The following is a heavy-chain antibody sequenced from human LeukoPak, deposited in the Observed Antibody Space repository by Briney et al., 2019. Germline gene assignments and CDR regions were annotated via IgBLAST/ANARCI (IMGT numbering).Heavy chain of an antibody. D-gene: IGHD3-22*01. V-gene: IGHV3-21*01. CDR3: ARNRYYHDSSGYSN. Sequence: PGGSLRLSCAASGFTFSSYSMNWVRQAPGKGLEWVSSISSSSSYIYYADSVKGRFSISRDNAKNSLYLQMNSLRAEDTAVYYCARNRYYHDSSGYSNWGQGTLVTVSS. CDR1: GFTFSSYS. CDR2: ISSSSSYI. J-gene: IGHJ4*02.